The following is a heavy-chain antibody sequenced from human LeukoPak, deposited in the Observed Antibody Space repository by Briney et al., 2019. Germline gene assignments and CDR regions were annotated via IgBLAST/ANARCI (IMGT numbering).Heavy chain of an antibody. D-gene: IGHD3-10*01. CDR3: ARSLKGLGELLSGGDY. CDR2: INPNSGDT. J-gene: IGHJ4*02. Sequence: GASVKVSCKASGYTFTGYYMHWVRQAPGQGLEWMGWINPNSGDTNYAQKFQGRVTMTRDTSISTAYMELSRLRSDDTAVYYCARSLKGLGELLSGGDYWGQGTLVTVSS. V-gene: IGHV1-2*02. CDR1: GYTFTGYY.